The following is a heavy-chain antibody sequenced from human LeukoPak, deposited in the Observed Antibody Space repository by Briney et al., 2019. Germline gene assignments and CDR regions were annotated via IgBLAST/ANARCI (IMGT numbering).Heavy chain of an antibody. CDR1: GFTFSSYW. CDR3: ARTPYCSSTSCYDWDYYYYMDV. Sequence: PGGSLRLSCAASGFTFSSYWMHWVRQAPGKGLVWVSRINSDGSSTSYADSVKGRFTISRDNAKNTLYLQMNSLRAEDTAVYYCARTPYCSSTSCYDWDYYYYMDVWGKGTTVTVSS. J-gene: IGHJ6*03. D-gene: IGHD2-2*01. V-gene: IGHV3-74*01. CDR2: INSDGSST.